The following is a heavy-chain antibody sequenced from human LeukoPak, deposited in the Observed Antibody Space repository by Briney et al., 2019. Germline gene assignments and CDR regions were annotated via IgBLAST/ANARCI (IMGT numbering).Heavy chain of an antibody. J-gene: IGHJ4*02. CDR2: ISYDGSNK. V-gene: IGHV3-30*18. CDR3: AKDRHDYSNSFDY. Sequence: GGSLRLSCAASGFTFSTYGMHWVRQAPGKGLEWVAVISYDGSNKYYADSVKGRFTISRDNSENTLYLQMNSLRAEDTAVFYCAKDRHDYSNSFDYWGQGTLVTVSS. D-gene: IGHD4-11*01. CDR1: GFTFSTYG.